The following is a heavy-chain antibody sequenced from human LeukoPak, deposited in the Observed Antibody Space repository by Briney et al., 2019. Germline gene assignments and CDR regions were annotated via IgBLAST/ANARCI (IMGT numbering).Heavy chain of an antibody. CDR2: IIPILGIA. J-gene: IGHJ6*02. CDR1: GGTFSSYA. D-gene: IGHD4-23*01. Sequence: SVKVSCKASGGTFSSYAISWVRQAPGQGLEWMGRIIPILGIANYAQKFQGRVTITADKSTSTAYMELRSLRSDDTAVYYCALTRGTVVTPNYYYYGMDVWGQGTTVTVSS. CDR3: ALTRGTVVTPNYYYYGMDV. V-gene: IGHV1-69*04.